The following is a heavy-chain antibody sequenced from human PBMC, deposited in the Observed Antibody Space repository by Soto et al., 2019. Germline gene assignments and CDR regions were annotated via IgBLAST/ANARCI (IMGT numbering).Heavy chain of an antibody. CDR1: GFTFSSTG. J-gene: IGHJ4*02. CDR3: ARENSNYVFDY. D-gene: IGHD3-16*01. CDR2: IWYDGSNK. Sequence: QVQLVESGGGVVQPGRSLRLSCAASGFTFSSTGMHWVRQAPGKGLEWVAAIWYDGSNKYYADSVKGRFTISRDNSKNTLDLQMNSLRAEDTAVYYCARENSNYVFDYWGQGTLVTVSS. V-gene: IGHV3-33*01.